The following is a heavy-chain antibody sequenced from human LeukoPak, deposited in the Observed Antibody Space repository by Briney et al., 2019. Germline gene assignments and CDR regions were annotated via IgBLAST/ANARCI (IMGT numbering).Heavy chain of an antibody. CDR2: IIPIFGTA. CDR3: ARDTVGSGYDRLYYFDY. CDR1: GGTFSSYA. J-gene: IGHJ4*02. V-gene: IGHV1-69*05. Sequence: SVKVSCKASGGTFSSYAISWVRQAPGQGLEWMGGIIPIFGTANYAQKFQGRVTITTDESTSTAYMELSSLRSEDTAVYYCARDTVGSGYDRLYYFDYWGQGTLVTVSS. D-gene: IGHD3-22*01.